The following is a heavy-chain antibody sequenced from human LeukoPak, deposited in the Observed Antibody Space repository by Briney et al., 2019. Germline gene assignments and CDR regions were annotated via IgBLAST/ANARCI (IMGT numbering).Heavy chain of an antibody. Sequence: PGGSLRLSCAASGFTFTSYGFHWVRQAPGKGLEWVAVIWYDGSNKYYVDSVKGRFTISRDNSKNTLYLQRNSLTAEDTAVYYCAKDGSGGGWKWFDPWGQGTLVTVSS. V-gene: IGHV3-33*06. D-gene: IGHD2-15*01. CDR3: AKDGSGGGWKWFDP. CDR2: IWYDGSNK. CDR1: GFTFTSYG. J-gene: IGHJ5*02.